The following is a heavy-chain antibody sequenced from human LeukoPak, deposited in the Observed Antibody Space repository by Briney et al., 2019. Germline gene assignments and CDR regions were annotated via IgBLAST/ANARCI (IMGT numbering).Heavy chain of an antibody. D-gene: IGHD3-16*02. V-gene: IGHV1-18*01. CDR3: ARQERFMISFGRVIAIDS. CDR2: INAYNGNT. Sequence: ASVKVSCKASGYTFTSYGITWVRQAPGQGLEWMGWINAYNGNTNSTQNLQGRVTMTTDRSTSTAYMELRSLRSDDTAVYYCARQERFMISFGRVIAIDSWGQGTLVTVSS. J-gene: IGHJ4*02. CDR1: GYTFTSYG.